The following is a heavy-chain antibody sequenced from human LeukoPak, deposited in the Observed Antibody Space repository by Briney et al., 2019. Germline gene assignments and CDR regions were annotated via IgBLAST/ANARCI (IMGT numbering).Heavy chain of an antibody. CDR1: GFTFSSYW. Sequence: GGSLRPSCAASGFTFSSYWMDWVRQVPGKGPEWVANIKQDGIEKYFLGSVKGRFAISRVNAKDLLYLQMTSLRVEDTAVYYCAREGMVRGVPDAFDLWGQGTMVTVSS. V-gene: IGHV3-7*01. CDR3: AREGMVRGVPDAFDL. CDR2: IKQDGIEK. D-gene: IGHD3-10*01. J-gene: IGHJ3*01.